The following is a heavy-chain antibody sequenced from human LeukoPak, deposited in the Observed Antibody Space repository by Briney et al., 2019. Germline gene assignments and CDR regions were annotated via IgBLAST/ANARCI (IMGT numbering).Heavy chain of an antibody. CDR1: GGSISSKSYY. CDR2: IYTSGST. D-gene: IGHD2-15*01. Sequence: SETLSLTCTVSGGSISSKSYYWSWIRQPAGTGLEWIGRIYTSGSTDYNPSLKSRVTISRDTSKNEFSLILSSLTAADTAVYYCARDSPPAYCSSGSCYFDSWGQGTLVTVSS. V-gene: IGHV4-61*02. CDR3: ARDSPPAYCSSGSCYFDS. J-gene: IGHJ4*02.